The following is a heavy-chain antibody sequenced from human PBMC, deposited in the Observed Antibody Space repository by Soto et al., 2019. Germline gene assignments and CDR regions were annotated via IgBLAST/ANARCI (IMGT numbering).Heavy chain of an antibody. Sequence: QVQLVQSGAEVKKPGSSVKVSCKASGGTFSSYAISWVRQAPGQGLEWMGGIIPIFGTANDAQKFQGRVTITADESTSTAYVELSSLRSEDTAVYYCARAAERVATPPVPVGWYFDLWGRGTLVTVSS. V-gene: IGHV1-69*01. D-gene: IGHD2-15*01. CDR3: ARAAERVATPPVPVGWYFDL. CDR2: IIPIFGTA. J-gene: IGHJ2*01. CDR1: GGTFSSYA.